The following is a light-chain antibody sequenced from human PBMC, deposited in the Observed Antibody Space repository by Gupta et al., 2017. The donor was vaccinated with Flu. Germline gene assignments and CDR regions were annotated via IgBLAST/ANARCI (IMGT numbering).Light chain of an antibody. CDR3: ASFAGSYSVV. J-gene: IGLJ3*02. CDR1: SSDVGGYNY. Sequence: QSALTHPRSGSASPGQSVTISCTGTSSDVGGYNYVSWHQQHPGKAPKLMIYDVGRRPSGVPDRFSGSKSGNTASLTISGLQAEDEADYYCASFAGSYSVVFGRGTKLTVL. V-gene: IGLV2-11*01. CDR2: DVG.